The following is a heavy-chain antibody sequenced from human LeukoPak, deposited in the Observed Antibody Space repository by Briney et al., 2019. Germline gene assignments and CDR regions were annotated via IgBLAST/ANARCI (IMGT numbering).Heavy chain of an antibody. CDR1: GGSISSYY. Sequence: SETLSLTCTVSGGSISSYYWSWIRQPAGKGLEWIGRIYTSGSTNYNPSLKSRVTMSVDTSKNQFSLKLSSVTAADTAVYYCARGGDYYDSSGSNWFDPWGQGTLVTVSS. J-gene: IGHJ5*02. CDR2: IYTSGST. CDR3: ARGGDYYDSSGSNWFDP. D-gene: IGHD3-22*01. V-gene: IGHV4-4*07.